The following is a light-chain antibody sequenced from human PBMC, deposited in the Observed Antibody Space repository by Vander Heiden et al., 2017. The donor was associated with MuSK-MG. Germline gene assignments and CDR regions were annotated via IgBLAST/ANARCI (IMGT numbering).Light chain of an antibody. V-gene: IGKV1-39*01. CDR1: QSISSY. Sequence: DIQMTPSPSSLSASVGDRVTITCRASQSISSYLNWYRQKPGKAPKLLIYAASSLQSGVPSRFSGSGSGTDFTLTISSLQPEDFATYYCQQSYSTPRTFGGGTKLEIK. CDR2: AAS. CDR3: QQSYSTPRT. J-gene: IGKJ4*02.